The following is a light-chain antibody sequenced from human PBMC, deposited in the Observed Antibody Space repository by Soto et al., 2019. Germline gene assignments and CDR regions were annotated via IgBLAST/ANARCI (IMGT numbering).Light chain of an antibody. J-gene: IGLJ3*02. CDR1: SSDVGGYNY. CDR3: SSYTSSSTHWV. V-gene: IGLV2-14*01. CDR2: EVS. Sequence: QSALTQPASVSGSPGQSITISCTGTSSDVGGYNYVSWYRQHPGKAPKLMIYEVSNRPSGVSNRFSGSKSGNTASLTISGLQAEDEADYYCSSYTSSSTHWVFGGGTKLTVL.